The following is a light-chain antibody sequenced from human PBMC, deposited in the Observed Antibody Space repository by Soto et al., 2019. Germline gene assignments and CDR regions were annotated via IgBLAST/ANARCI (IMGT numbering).Light chain of an antibody. J-gene: IGKJ1*01. Sequence: EIVLTQSPATLSLSPGERATLSCRASQSVSSYLAWYQQKPGQAPRLLIYDASNRATGIPARFSGSGSGTGLTLPISHLEPEDFAVYYCQQRSNWPWTFGQGTKVEIK. CDR2: DAS. V-gene: IGKV3-11*01. CDR1: QSVSSY. CDR3: QQRSNWPWT.